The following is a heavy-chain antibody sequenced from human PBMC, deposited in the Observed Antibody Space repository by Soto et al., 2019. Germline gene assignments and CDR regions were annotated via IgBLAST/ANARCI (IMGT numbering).Heavy chain of an antibody. V-gene: IGHV1-18*01. D-gene: IGHD3-22*01. Sequence: PSVKVSCKASGYTFTSYGISWVRQAPGQGLEWMGWISAYNGNTNYAQKLQGRVTMTTDTSTSTAYMELRSLRSDDTAVYYCARDRLLYYDSSGFIDYRGQGTLVTVSS. CDR1: GYTFTSYG. CDR2: ISAYNGNT. J-gene: IGHJ4*02. CDR3: ARDRLLYYDSSGFIDY.